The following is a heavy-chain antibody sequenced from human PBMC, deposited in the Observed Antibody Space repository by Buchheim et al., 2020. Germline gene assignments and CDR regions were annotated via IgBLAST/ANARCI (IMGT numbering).Heavy chain of an antibody. Sequence: EVQLLESGGGLVQPGGSLRLSCAASGFTFSSYAMSWVRQAPGKGLEWVSAISGSGGSTYYADSVKGRFTISRDHSKNTLYLQMNSLRAEDTAVYYCAKYPRYYYDSSGYGYWFDPWGQGTL. D-gene: IGHD3-22*01. V-gene: IGHV3-23*01. CDR1: GFTFSSYA. CDR3: AKYPRYYYDSSGYGYWFDP. CDR2: ISGSGGST. J-gene: IGHJ5*02.